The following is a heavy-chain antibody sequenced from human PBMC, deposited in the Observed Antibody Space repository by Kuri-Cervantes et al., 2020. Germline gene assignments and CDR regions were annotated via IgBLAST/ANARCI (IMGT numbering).Heavy chain of an antibody. Sequence: ASVKGSCKASGYTFTGYYIHWVRQAPGQGLEWMGCINPNSGDTNYAQKFQGRVTLTRDTSITTAYMELSSLRSDDTAVYFCAKENHYFDLWGRGTLVTVSS. CDR2: INPNSGDT. V-gene: IGHV1-2*02. CDR1: GYTFTGYY. J-gene: IGHJ2*01. CDR3: AKENHYFDL.